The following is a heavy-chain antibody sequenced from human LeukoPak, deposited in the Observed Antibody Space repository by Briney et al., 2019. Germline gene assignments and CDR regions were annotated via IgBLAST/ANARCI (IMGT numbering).Heavy chain of an antibody. D-gene: IGHD4-23*01. CDR3: ARLGPLNYGGNFGLPDY. CDR1: GGSISSYY. Sequence: SETLSLTCTVSGGSISSYYWSWIRQPPGKGLEWIGYIYYSGSTNYNPSLKSRVTISVDTSKNQFSLKLSSVTAADTAVYYCARLGPLNYGGNFGLPDYWGQGTLVTVSS. J-gene: IGHJ4*02. CDR2: IYYSGST. V-gene: IGHV4-59*08.